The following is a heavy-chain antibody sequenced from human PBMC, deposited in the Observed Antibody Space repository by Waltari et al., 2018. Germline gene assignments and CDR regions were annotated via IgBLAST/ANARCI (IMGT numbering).Heavy chain of an antibody. D-gene: IGHD3-9*01. CDR2: ISQSGTT. CDR3: VRVTQVWLRGFYHPYMDV. CDR1: GGSFLDYD. Sequence: GGSFLDYDWGWIRQPPGKGLEWIGQISQSGTTTSNPSLRRRVSLSLDASQKRFGLKMTSVSASDSAIFYCVRVTQVWLRGFYHPYMDVWGRGTTVIVSS. V-gene: IGHV4-34*09. J-gene: IGHJ6*03.